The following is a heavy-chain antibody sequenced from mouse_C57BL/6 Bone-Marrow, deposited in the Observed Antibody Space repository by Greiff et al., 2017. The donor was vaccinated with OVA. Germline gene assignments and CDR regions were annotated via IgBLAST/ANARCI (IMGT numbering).Heavy chain of an antibody. V-gene: IGHV1-85*01. J-gene: IGHJ1*03. CDR1: GYTFTSYD. CDR3: ARRGDYAHWYFDV. D-gene: IGHD2-4*01. CDR2: IYPRDGST. Sequence: VQLQESGPELVKPGASVKLSCKASGYTFTSYDINWVKQRPGQGLEWIGWIYPRDGSTKYNEKFKGKATLTVDTSSSTAYMELHSLTSEDSAVYFCARRGDYAHWYFDVWGTGTTVTVSS.